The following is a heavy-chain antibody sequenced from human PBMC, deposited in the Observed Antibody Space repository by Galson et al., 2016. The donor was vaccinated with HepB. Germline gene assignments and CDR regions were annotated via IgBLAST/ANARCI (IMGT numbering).Heavy chain of an antibody. V-gene: IGHV1-18*01. D-gene: IGHD6-19*01. Sequence: SVKVSCKASGYTFTSYGISWVRQAPGQGLEWMGWISTYNGNTNYAQKLQGRGTMTTDTSTSTAYMELRSLRSDDTAVYYCARDHRIAVAGTGDYLDYWGQGTLVTVSS. CDR1: GYTFTSYG. CDR2: ISTYNGNT. J-gene: IGHJ4*02. CDR3: ARDHRIAVAGTGDYLDY.